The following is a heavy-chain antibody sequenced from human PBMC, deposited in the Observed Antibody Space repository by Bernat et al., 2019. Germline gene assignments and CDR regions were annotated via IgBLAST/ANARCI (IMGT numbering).Heavy chain of an antibody. CDR2: INHSGST. Sequence: QVQLQQWGAGLLKPSETLSLTCAVYGGSFSCYYWSWIRQPPGKGLEWIGKINHSGSTNDNPSLKSRVTISVDTSQNQFSLKLSSVTAADTAVYYCARGSGGGDGMDVWGQGATVTVSS. CDR3: ARGSGGGDGMDV. CDR1: GGSFSCYY. V-gene: IGHV4-34*01. D-gene: IGHD2-15*01. J-gene: IGHJ6*02.